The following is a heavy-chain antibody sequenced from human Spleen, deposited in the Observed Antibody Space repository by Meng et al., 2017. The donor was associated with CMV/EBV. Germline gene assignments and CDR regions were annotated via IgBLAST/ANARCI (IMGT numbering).Heavy chain of an antibody. V-gene: IGHV1-69*05. Sequence: TYAISWVRQAPGQGLEWMGGIIPIFGTANYAQKFQGRVTVTTDESTSTAYMELSSLRSDDTAVYYCARVSVDVMVPSATPYNWFDPWGQGTLVTVSS. CDR1: TYA. CDR3: ARVSVDVMVPSATPYNWFDP. D-gene: IGHD2-2*01. J-gene: IGHJ5*02. CDR2: IIPIFGTA.